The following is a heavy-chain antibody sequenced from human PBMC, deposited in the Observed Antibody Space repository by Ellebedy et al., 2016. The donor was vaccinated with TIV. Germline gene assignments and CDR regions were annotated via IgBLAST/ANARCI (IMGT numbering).Heavy chain of an antibody. CDR3: ARARGQYLYGSGSYFTN. V-gene: IGHV4-4*09. J-gene: IGHJ4*02. CDR2: INASGTT. Sequence: MPGGSLRLSCNVSGGSLSRYYWSWVRQPPGKGLEWIGEINASGTTNNNPSLKNRVTISVDTPKRQFSLRLTSVTAADTAVYYCARARGQYLYGSGSYFTNWGQGEMVTVSS. CDR1: GGSLSRYY. D-gene: IGHD3-10*01.